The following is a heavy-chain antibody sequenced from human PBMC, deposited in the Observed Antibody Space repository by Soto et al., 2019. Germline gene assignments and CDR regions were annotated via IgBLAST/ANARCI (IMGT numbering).Heavy chain of an antibody. CDR2: IIPIFGTT. V-gene: IGHV1-69*13. J-gene: IGHJ5*02. D-gene: IGHD1-26*01. CDR3: ARERPVGARLDP. Sequence: SVKVSCKASGGTFSNYALSWVRQAPGQGLEWMGDIIPIFGTTNNAQKFKGRVTITADEATSTAYMELSSLRSEDTAVYYCARERPVGARLDPWGQGTLVTVSS. CDR1: GGTFSNYA.